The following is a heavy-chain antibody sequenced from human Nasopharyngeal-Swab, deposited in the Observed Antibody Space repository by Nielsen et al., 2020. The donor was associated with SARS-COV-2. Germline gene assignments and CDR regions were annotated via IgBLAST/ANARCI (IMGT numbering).Heavy chain of an antibody. D-gene: IGHD4-17*01. V-gene: IGHV4-34*01. CDR2: TNHSGST. Sequence: WIRQPPGKGLEWIGETNHSGSTNYNPSLKSRVTISVDTSKNQFSLKLSSVTAADTAVYYCASNYGDYAESRARFDYWGQGTLVTVSS. J-gene: IGHJ4*02. CDR3: ASNYGDYAESRARFDY.